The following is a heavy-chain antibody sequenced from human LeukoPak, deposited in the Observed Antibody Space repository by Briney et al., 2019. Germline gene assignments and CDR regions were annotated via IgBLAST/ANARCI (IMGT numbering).Heavy chain of an antibody. J-gene: IGHJ4*02. V-gene: IGHV3-30-3*01. D-gene: IGHD3-10*01. Sequence: PGGSLRLSCAASGFTFSSYAMHWVRQAPGKGLEWVAVISYDGSNKYYADSVKGRFTISRDNSKNTLYLQMNSLRAEDTAVYYCARGSGMIDYWGQGTLVTVSS. CDR2: ISYDGSNK. CDR1: GFTFSSYA. CDR3: ARGSGMIDY.